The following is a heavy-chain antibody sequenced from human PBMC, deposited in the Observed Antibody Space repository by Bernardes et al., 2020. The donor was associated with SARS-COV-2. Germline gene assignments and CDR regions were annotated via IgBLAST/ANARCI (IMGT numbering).Heavy chain of an antibody. CDR3: ARLTVTGTEAFDY. CDR2: IIPILGIA. D-gene: IGHD1-20*01. V-gene: IGHV1-69*04. CDR1: GGTFSSYA. Sequence: SVKVSCKASGGTFSSYAISWVRQAPGQGLEWMGRIIPILGIANYAQKFQGRVTITADKSTSTAYMELSSLRSEDTAVYYCARLTVTGTEAFDYWGQGTLVTVSS. J-gene: IGHJ4*02.